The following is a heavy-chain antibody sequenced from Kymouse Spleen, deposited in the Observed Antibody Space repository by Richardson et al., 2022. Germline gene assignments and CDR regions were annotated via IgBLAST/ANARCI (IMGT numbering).Heavy chain of an antibody. CDR3: ARYSGSYSNWFDP. Sequence: EVQLVESGGGLVQPGGSLRLSCAASGFTFSSYWMSWVRQAPGKGLEWVANIKQDGSEKYYVDSVKGRFTISRDNAKNSLYLQMNSLRAEDTAVYYCARYSGSYSNWFDPWGQGTLVTVSS. CDR2: IKQDGSEK. V-gene: IGHV3-7*01. J-gene: IGHJ5*02. D-gene: IGHD1-26*01. CDR1: GFTFSSYW.